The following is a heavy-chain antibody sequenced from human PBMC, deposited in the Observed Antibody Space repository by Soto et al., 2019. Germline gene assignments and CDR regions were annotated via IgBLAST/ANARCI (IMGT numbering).Heavy chain of an antibody. CDR1: GFTFSSYA. CDR2: ISSGGGST. Sequence: GGSLRLSCAASGFTFSSYAMSWVRQAPGKGLEWVSAISSGGGSTYYADSVKGRFTISRDNSKNTLYLQMNSLRAEDTAVYYCARELSYYYYYMDVWGKGTTVTVSS. CDR3: ARELSYYYYYMDV. V-gene: IGHV3-23*01. J-gene: IGHJ6*03.